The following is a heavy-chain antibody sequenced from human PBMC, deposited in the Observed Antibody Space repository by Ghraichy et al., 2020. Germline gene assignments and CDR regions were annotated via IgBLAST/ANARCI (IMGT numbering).Heavy chain of an antibody. D-gene: IGHD2-2*01. CDR1: GFSFNTYW. CDR2: INNDGVGT. CDR3: ARVAREYQLSEPWYFCYYYVDV. J-gene: IGHJ6*03. Sequence: GGSLRLSCAASGFSFNTYWMHWVRQAPGKGLVWVARINNDGVGTKYADSVKGRFTISRDNARNTLLLQMNSLRAEDSAVYFCARVAREYQLSEPWYFCYYYVDVWGTGTTVTVSS. V-gene: IGHV3-74*03.